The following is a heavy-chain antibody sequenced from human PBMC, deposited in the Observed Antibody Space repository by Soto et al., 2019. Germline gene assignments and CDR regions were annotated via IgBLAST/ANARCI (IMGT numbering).Heavy chain of an antibody. CDR3: ARDYRGWPFDY. CDR2: IYYSGST. Sequence: SETLSLTCTVSGGSISSYYWSWIRQPPGKGLEWIGYIYYSGSTNYNPSLKSRVTISVDTSKNQFSLKLSSVTAADTAVYYCARDYRGWPFDYWGQGTLVTVSS. D-gene: IGHD6-19*01. V-gene: IGHV4-59*01. CDR1: GGSISSYY. J-gene: IGHJ4*02.